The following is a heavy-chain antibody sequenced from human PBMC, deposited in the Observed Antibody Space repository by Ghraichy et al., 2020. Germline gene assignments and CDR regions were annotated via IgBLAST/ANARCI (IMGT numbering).Heavy chain of an antibody. V-gene: IGHV4-39*07. CDR2: IYYSGSS. Sequence: ETLSLTCTVSGGSIINSDYYWGWIRQPPGKGLEWIGSIYYSGSSYYNPSLKSRVTISVDTSKNQFSLNLYSVTAADTAVYYCASHRAGGDQNFDYWGQGTLVTVSS. CDR3: ASHRAGGDQNFDY. CDR1: GGSIINSDYY. D-gene: IGHD4-17*01. J-gene: IGHJ4*02.